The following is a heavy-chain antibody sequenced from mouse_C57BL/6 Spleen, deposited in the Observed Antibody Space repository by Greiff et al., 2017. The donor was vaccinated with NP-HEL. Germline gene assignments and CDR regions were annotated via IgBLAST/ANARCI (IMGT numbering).Heavy chain of an antibody. Sequence: EVKLMESGGGLVKPGGSLKLSCAASGFTFSSYTMSWVRQTPEKRLEWVATISGGGGNTYYPDSVKGRFTISRDNAKNALYLQMSSLRSEDTALYYCARQGNYPYAMDYWGQGTSVTVSS. J-gene: IGHJ4*01. CDR1: GFTFSSYT. V-gene: IGHV5-9*01. CDR2: ISGGGGNT. CDR3: ARQGNYPYAMDY. D-gene: IGHD2-1*01.